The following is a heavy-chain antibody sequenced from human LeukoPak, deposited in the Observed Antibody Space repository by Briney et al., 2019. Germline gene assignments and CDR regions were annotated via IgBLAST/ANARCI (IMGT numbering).Heavy chain of an antibody. CDR3: AKGYYGSGSYLFDY. CDR2: ISGSGGST. V-gene: IGHV3-23*01. J-gene: IGHJ4*02. Sequence: GGSLRLSCAASGFTFSSYGMSWVRQAPGKGLEWVSAISGSGGSTYYADSVKGRFTISRDNSKNTLYLQMNSLRAEDTALYYCAKGYYGSGSYLFDYWGQGTLVTVSS. D-gene: IGHD3-10*01. CDR1: GFTFSSYG.